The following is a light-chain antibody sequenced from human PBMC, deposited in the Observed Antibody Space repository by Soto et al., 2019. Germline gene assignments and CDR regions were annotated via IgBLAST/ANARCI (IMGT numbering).Light chain of an antibody. Sequence: EIVLTQSPGTLSLSPGERATLSCRASQSVSNNYLAWYQQNPGQAPRLLIYGASNRATGIPDRFSGSGSGTDFTLPISRLEPEDFAVYYCQQYGSSGTFGQWTTVDIK. CDR3: QQYGSSGT. CDR1: QSVSNNY. CDR2: GAS. J-gene: IGKJ1*01. V-gene: IGKV3-20*01.